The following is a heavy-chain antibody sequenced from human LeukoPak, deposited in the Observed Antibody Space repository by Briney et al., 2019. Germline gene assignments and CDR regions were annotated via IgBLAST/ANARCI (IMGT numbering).Heavy chain of an antibody. V-gene: IGHV3-7*03. CDR1: GFTFSSYW. CDR3: AKDLNSYVDY. CDR2: IKQDGSEK. Sequence: GSLRLSCAASGFTFSSYWMSWVRQVPGKGLEWVANIKQDGSEKTYADSVRGRFTIFRDNAKDSVYLQMNSLRAEDTAVYYCAKDLNSYVDYWGQGTLVTVSS. D-gene: IGHD5-18*01. J-gene: IGHJ4*02.